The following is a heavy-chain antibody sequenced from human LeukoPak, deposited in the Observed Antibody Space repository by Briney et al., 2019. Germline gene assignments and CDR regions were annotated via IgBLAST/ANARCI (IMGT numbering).Heavy chain of an antibody. V-gene: IGHV3-7*01. CDR1: GFTFNTYW. CDR3: VRDRLTGSYRYFDY. Sequence: GGSLRLSCAVSGFTFNTYWMSWVRQAPGKGLEWVANIKEDGNEKKYVDSVKGRFTISRDNAKNSLYLQMNSLRAEDTAVYYCVRDRLTGSYRYFDYWGQGTLVTVSS. D-gene: IGHD3-9*01. J-gene: IGHJ4*02. CDR2: IKEDGNEK.